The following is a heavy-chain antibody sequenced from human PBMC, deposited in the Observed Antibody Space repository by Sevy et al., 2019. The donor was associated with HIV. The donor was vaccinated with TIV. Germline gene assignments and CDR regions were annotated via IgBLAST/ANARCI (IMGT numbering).Heavy chain of an antibody. V-gene: IGHV3-7*01. J-gene: IGHJ6*02. D-gene: IGHD3-9*01. CDR3: ARDFPPYYDILTGYLYGMDV. Sequence: GGSLRLSCAASGFTFSSYWMSWVHQAPGKGLEWVANIKQDGSEKYYVDSVKGRFTISRDNAKNSLYLQMNSLRAEDTAVYYCARDFPPYYDILTGYLYGMDVWGQGTTVTVSS. CDR1: GFTFSSYW. CDR2: IKQDGSEK.